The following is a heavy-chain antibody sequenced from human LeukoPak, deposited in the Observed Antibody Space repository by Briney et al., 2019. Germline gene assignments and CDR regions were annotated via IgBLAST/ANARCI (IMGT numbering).Heavy chain of an antibody. CDR2: ISYDGSNY. V-gene: IGHV3-30-3*01. CDR3: ARETEAFDN. J-gene: IGHJ4*02. Sequence: GGSLRLSCAASGFTFSSYAMHWVRQAPGKGLEWVAVISYDGSNYWYAGSVEGRFTISRDNSKNTLYLQMNSLRAEDTAVFYCARETEAFDNWGQGTLVTVSS. CDR1: GFTFSSYA.